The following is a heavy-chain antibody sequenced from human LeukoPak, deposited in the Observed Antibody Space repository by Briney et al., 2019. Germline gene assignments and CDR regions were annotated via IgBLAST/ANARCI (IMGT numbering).Heavy chain of an antibody. D-gene: IGHD5-12*01. CDR2: IYYSGST. Sequence: SEILSLTCTVSGGSISSYYWSWIRQPPGKGLEWIGYIYYSGSTNYNPSLKSRVTISVDTSKNQFSLKLSSVTAADTAVYYCARSRLGGYDYVDVWGQGTLVTVSS. CDR3: ARSRLGGYDYVDV. CDR1: GGSISSYY. J-gene: IGHJ4*02. V-gene: IGHV4-59*01.